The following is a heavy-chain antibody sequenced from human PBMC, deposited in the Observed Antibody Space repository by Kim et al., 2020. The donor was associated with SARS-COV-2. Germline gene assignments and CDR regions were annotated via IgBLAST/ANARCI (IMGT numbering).Heavy chain of an antibody. CDR3: ARDSKMATIEPYWYFDL. CDR2: ISSSGSTI. V-gene: IGHV3-48*03. Sequence: GGSLRLSCAASGFTFSSYEMNWVRQAPGKGLEWVSYISSSGSTIYYADSVKGRFTISRDNAKNSLYLQMNSLRAEDTAVYYCARDSKMATIEPYWYFDLWGRGTLVTVSS. CDR1: GFTFSSYE. J-gene: IGHJ2*01. D-gene: IGHD5-12*01.